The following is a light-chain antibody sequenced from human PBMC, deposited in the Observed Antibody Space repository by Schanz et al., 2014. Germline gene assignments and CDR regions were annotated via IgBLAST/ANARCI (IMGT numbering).Light chain of an antibody. CDR2: RVS. V-gene: IGKV2-30*01. CDR1: ESLAYFDGNTY. J-gene: IGKJ1*01. Sequence: EVVMPQSPLSLPVPLGPAATISCRSAESLAYFDGNTYLSWVHQRPGQSPRRLIYRVSRRDSGVPDRFSGSGSGTDFTLKITSVEAEDVGVYYCMQGSHWPRTFGQGTRVEIK. CDR3: MQGSHWPRT.